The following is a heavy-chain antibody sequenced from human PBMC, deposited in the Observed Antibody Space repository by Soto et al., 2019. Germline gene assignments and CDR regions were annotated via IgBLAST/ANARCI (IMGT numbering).Heavy chain of an antibody. CDR3: ARDRRFLEWFVIGFDY. V-gene: IGHV4-30-4*01. D-gene: IGHD3-3*01. CDR1: GGSISSGDYY. Sequence: SETLSLTCTVSGGSISSGDYYWSWIRQPPGKGLEWIGYIYYSGSTYYNPSLKSRVTISVDTSKNQFSLKLSSVTAADTAVYYCARDRRFLEWFVIGFDYWGQGTLVTVSS. J-gene: IGHJ4*02. CDR2: IYYSGST.